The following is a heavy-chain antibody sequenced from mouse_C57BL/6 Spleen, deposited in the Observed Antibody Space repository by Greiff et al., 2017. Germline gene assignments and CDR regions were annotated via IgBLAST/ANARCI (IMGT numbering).Heavy chain of an antibody. V-gene: IGHV5-17*01. CDR1: GFTFSDYG. CDR3: ARFGGYAMDY. J-gene: IGHJ4*01. CDR2: ISSGSSTI. Sequence: EVKLMESGGGLVKPGGSLKLSCAASGFTFSDYGMHWVRQAPEKGLEWVAYISSGSSTIYYADTVKGRFTISRDNAKNTLFLQMTSLRSEDTAMYYCARFGGYAMDYWGQGTSVTVSS.